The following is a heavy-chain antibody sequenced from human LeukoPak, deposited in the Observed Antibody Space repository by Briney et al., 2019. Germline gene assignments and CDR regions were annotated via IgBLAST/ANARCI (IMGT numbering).Heavy chain of an antibody. CDR1: GFTFSSYG. Sequence: GGSLRLSCAASGFTFSSYGMHWVRQAPGKGLEWVAFIRYDGSNKYYADSVKGRFTISRDNSKNTLYLQMNSLRAEDTAVYYCAKSSRGYSSSWDPYYYYYKDVWGKGTTVTVSS. J-gene: IGHJ6*03. CDR2: IRYDGSNK. D-gene: IGHD6-13*01. CDR3: AKSSRGYSSSWDPYYYYYKDV. V-gene: IGHV3-30*02.